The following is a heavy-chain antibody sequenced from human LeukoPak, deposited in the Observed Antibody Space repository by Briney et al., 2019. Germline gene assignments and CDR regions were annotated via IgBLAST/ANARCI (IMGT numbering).Heavy chain of an antibody. V-gene: IGHV4-34*08. D-gene: IGHD5-18*01. CDR2: INHSGSS. CDR1: GFTFSNYV. Sequence: GSLRLSCAASGFTFSNYVMSWVRQPPGKGLEWIGEINHSGSSNYNSSLRSRVTISVDTSYKQFSLRLSSVTAADTAVYYCAPRGDIEHSYVYGKWFDPWGQGTRVTVSS. CDR3: APRGDIEHSYVYGKWFDP. J-gene: IGHJ5*02.